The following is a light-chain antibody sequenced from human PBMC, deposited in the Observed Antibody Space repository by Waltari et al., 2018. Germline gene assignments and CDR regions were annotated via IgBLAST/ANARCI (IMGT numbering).Light chain of an antibody. J-gene: IGKJ4*01. Sequence: EIVMTQFPATLSVSPGERATLSCRARQSVRSNLAWYQQKPGQAPRLLIYAASTRATGIPASFSGSGAGTEFTLTISSLQSEDFTVYYCQQYNNWPLTFGGGTKVEIK. CDR3: QQYNNWPLT. V-gene: IGKV3-15*01. CDR2: AAS. CDR1: QSVRSN.